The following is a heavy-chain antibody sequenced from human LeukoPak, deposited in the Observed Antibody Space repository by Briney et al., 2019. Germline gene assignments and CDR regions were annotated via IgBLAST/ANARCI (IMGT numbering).Heavy chain of an antibody. V-gene: IGHV4-59*12. CDR2: IYYSGST. CDR1: GGSISSYY. J-gene: IGHJ4*02. D-gene: IGHD4-17*01. CDR3: ARDSSGDGDYWY. Sequence: SETLSLTCTVSGGSISSYYWSWIRQPPGKGLEWIGSIYYSGSTYYNPSLKSRVTISVDTSKNQFSLKLSSVTAADTAVYYCARDSSGDGDYWYWGQGTPVTVSS.